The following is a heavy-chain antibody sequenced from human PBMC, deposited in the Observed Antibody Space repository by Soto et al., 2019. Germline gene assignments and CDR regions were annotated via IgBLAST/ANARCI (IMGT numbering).Heavy chain of an antibody. V-gene: IGHV3-33*01. CDR1: GFTFSSYG. Sequence: QVQLVESGGGVVQPGRSLRLSCAASGFTFSSYGMHWVRQAPGKGLEGVAVIWYDGSNKYYADSVKGRFTISRDNSKNTLYLQMNSLRAEDTAVYYCAREGGQYYDFWSGFQTWGQGTLVTVSS. CDR3: AREGGQYYDFWSGFQT. CDR2: IWYDGSNK. J-gene: IGHJ4*02. D-gene: IGHD3-3*01.